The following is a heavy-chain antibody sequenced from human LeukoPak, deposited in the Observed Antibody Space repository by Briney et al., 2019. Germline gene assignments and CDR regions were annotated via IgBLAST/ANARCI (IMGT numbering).Heavy chain of an antibody. D-gene: IGHD1-14*01. CDR3: ARAVEPRYYGMDV. CDR1: GGSINSYY. V-gene: IGHV4-59*08. J-gene: IGHJ6*02. Sequence: SETLSLTCTVSGGSINSYYWSWIRQPPGKGLEWIGYIYYSGSTNYNPSLKSRVTISVDTSKNQFSLKLSSVTAADTAVYYCARAVEPRYYGMDVWGQGTTVTVSS. CDR2: IYYSGST.